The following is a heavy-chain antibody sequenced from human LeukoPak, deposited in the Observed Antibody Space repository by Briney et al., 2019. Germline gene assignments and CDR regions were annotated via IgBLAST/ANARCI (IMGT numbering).Heavy chain of an antibody. Sequence: GGSLRLSCAASGFTFSSYGMHWVRQAPGKGLEWVAFIRYDGSNKYYADSVRGRFTISRDNSKNTLYLQMNSLRAEDTAVYYCAIEPYYDFWSADPKGGDYWGQGTLATVSS. J-gene: IGHJ4*02. CDR2: IRYDGSNK. CDR1: GFTFSSYG. V-gene: IGHV3-30*02. D-gene: IGHD3-3*01. CDR3: AIEPYYDFWSADPKGGDY.